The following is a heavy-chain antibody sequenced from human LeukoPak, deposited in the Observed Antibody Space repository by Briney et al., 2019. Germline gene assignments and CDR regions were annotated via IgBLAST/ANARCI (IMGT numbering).Heavy chain of an antibody. J-gene: IGHJ4*02. CDR3: ARDGIAAAGTENFDY. D-gene: IGHD6-13*01. V-gene: IGHV3-48*03. Sequence: GSLRLSCAASGFTFSSYEMNWVRQAPGKGLEWVSYISSSGSTIYYADSVKGRFTISRDNAKNSLYLQMNSLRAEDTAVYYCARDGIAAAGTENFDYWGRGTLVTVSS. CDR2: ISSSGSTI. CDR1: GFTFSSYE.